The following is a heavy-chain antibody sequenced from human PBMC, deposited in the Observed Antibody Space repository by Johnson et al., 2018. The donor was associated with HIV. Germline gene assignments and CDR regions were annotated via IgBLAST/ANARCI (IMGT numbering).Heavy chain of an antibody. D-gene: IGHD3-10*01. CDR3: ARGTITLIRGVIGFDI. CDR2: IGFDGTNK. J-gene: IGHJ3*02. V-gene: IGHV3-30*04. CDR1: GFTFSSYA. Sequence: QVQLVESGGGVVQPGRSLRLSCAASGFTFSSYAMHWVRQAPGKGLEWVAVIGFDGTNKYYADSLKGRFTISRDNSKNTLYLQMNSLRPEDTALYFCARGTITLIRGVIGFDIWGQGTMVTVSS.